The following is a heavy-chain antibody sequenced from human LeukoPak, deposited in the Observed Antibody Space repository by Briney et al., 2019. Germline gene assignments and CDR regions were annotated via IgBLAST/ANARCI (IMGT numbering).Heavy chain of an antibody. CDR3: ARAYSSSWYWWYFDY. CDR2: IIPIFGTA. CDR1: GGTFSSYA. Sequence: SVKVSCKASGGTFSSYAISWVRQAPGQGLEWMGGIIPIFGTANYAQKFQGRVTITADKSTSTAYMELSSLRSEDTAVYYCARAYSSSWYWWYFDYWGQGTLVTVSS. J-gene: IGHJ4*02. V-gene: IGHV1-69*06. D-gene: IGHD6-13*01.